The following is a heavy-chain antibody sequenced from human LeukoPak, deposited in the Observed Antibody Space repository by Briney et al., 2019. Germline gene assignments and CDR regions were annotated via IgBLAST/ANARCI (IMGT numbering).Heavy chain of an antibody. J-gene: IGHJ4*02. CDR2: ISADAKQT. D-gene: IGHD6-19*01. Sequence: GSLRLSCAAAGFTLNNYAMSWVRQAPGKGLEWVALISADAKQTHYADLVKGRFTISRDISKNILYLQMNSLRVEDTAIYYCAKDLDSSGRYAGEPVDDWGQGTLVTVSS. CDR3: AKDLDSSGRYAGEPVDD. V-gene: IGHV3-23*01. CDR1: GFTLNNYA.